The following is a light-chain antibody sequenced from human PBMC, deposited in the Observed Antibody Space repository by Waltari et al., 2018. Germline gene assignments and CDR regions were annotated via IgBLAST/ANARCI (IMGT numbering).Light chain of an antibody. V-gene: IGLV2-11*01. CDR1: ISDVGGYNY. CDR3: CSYAGRYTFV. CDR2: EVS. Sequence: QSALTQPRSVSASPGQSVTISCTATISDVGGYNYVSWYQQHPGKAPKLLIYEVSKRPSGVPDRLSGSKSGNTASLTISGLQAEDEADYYCCSYAGRYTFVFGTGTKVTVL. J-gene: IGLJ1*01.